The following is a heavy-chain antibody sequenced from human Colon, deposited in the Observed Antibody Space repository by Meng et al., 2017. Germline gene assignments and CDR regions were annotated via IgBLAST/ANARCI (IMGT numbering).Heavy chain of an antibody. CDR1: GASINSYY. CDR2: IYHTGST. V-gene: IGHV4-59*12. J-gene: IGHJ4*02. Sequence: QVPLQESGPGPVKPSETLSLTGNVSGASINSYYWSWIRQPPGKGLEWIGYIYHTGSTNYNPSLQSRVTISADSSKNQVSLNLNSVTAADTAVYYCGRGLTGYHAHTDYWGQGTLVTVSS. D-gene: IGHD3-9*01. CDR3: GRGLTGYHAHTDY.